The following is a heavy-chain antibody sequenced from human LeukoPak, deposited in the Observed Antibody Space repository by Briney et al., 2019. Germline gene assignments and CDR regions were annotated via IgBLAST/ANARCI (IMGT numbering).Heavy chain of an antibody. CDR2: ISSSSSYI. CDR3: ARENIVVVPAAMFHYYYGMDV. CDR1: GFTFSSYS. D-gene: IGHD2-2*01. J-gene: IGHJ6*02. Sequence: PGRSLRLSCAASGFTFSSYSMNWVRQAPGEGLEWVSSISSSSSYIYYADSVKGRFTISRDNAKNSLYLQMNSLRAEDTAVYYCARENIVVVPAAMFHYYYGMDVWGQGTTVTVSS. V-gene: IGHV3-21*01.